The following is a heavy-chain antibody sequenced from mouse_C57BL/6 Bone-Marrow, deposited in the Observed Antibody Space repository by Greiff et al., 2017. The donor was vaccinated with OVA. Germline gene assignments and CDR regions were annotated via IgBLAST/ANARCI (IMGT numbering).Heavy chain of an antibody. J-gene: IGHJ3*01. D-gene: IGHD6-5*01. V-gene: IGHV1-15*01. Sequence: VQLQQSGAELVRPGASVTLSCKASGYTFTDYEMHWVKQTPVHGLEWIGAIDPETGGTAYNQKFKGKAILTADKSSSTAYMELRSLTSEDSAVYYCTPYAYWRCAYWGQGTLVTVSA. CDR1: GYTFTDYE. CDR2: IDPETGGT. CDR3: TPYAYWRCAY.